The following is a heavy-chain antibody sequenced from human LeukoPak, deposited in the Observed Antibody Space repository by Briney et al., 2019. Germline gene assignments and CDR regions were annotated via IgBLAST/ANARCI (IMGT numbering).Heavy chain of an antibody. CDR3: AKDPGQWLVLYGMDV. CDR1: GFTFSSYA. Sequence: PGGSLRLSCAASGFTFSSYAMSWVRQAPGKGLEWVSAISGSGGSTYYADSVKGRFTISRDNSKNTLYLQMNSLRAEDTAVYYCAKDPGQWLVLYGMDVWGQGTTVTVSS. V-gene: IGHV3-23*01. D-gene: IGHD6-19*01. J-gene: IGHJ6*02. CDR2: ISGSGGST.